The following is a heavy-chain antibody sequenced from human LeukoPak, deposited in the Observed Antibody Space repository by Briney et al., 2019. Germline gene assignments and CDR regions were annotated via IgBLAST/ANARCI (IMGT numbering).Heavy chain of an antibody. V-gene: IGHV1-69*13. Sequence: GASVKVSCKASGGTFSSYAISWVGQAPGQGLEWMGGIIPNFGTANYPQKFQGRVTITADESTSTAYMDLSSLRSEDTAVYYCARVSGYRRPYFDYWGQGTLVTVSS. D-gene: IGHD3-22*01. CDR3: ARVSGYRRPYFDY. CDR1: GGTFSSYA. CDR2: IIPNFGTA. J-gene: IGHJ4*02.